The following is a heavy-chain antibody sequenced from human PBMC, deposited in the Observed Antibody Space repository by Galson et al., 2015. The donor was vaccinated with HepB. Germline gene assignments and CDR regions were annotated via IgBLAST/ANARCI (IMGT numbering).Heavy chain of an antibody. CDR1: GFTFSNYW. D-gene: IGHD1-26*01. CDR2: IKQDGSEK. J-gene: IGHJ4*02. CDR3: ARDLRGGSYWDY. Sequence: SLRLSCAASGFTFSNYWMSWVRQAPGKGLEWVANIKQDGSEKYYVDSVKGRFTISRDNAKNSLDLQLDSLRAEDTAIYYCARDLRGGSYWDYWGQGTLVTVSS. V-gene: IGHV3-7*03.